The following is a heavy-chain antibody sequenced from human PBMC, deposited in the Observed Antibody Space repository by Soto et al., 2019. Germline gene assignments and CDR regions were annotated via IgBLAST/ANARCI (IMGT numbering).Heavy chain of an antibody. CDR1: SGSIGSGGYY. CDR3: ARSPMVRIFDP. D-gene: IGHD3-10*01. Sequence: SETLSLTCTVSSGSIGSGGYYWSWIRQPPGKGLEWIGYIYYSGSTNYNPSLKSRVTISVDTSKNQFSLKLSSVTAADTAVYYCARSPMVRIFDPWGQGTLVTVSS. V-gene: IGHV4-61*08. J-gene: IGHJ5*02. CDR2: IYYSGST.